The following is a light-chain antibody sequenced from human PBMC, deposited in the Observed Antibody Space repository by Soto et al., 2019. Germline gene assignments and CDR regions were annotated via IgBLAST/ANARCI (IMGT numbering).Light chain of an antibody. Sequence: QSVLTQPPSASGTPGQRVTISCSGGSSNIGTNTVNWYQQLPGTSPKLLIYSTSQRPSGVPDRFSGSKSGTSASLAISELQSEDEADYYCAGWDDNLNGRVFGTGTKLTVL. V-gene: IGLV1-44*01. CDR1: SSNIGTNT. J-gene: IGLJ1*01. CDR2: STS. CDR3: AGWDDNLNGRV.